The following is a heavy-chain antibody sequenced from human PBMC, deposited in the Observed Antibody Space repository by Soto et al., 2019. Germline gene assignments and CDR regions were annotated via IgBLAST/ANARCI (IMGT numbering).Heavy chain of an antibody. CDR2: ISGSGGST. CDR3: AKGTIAARPFSVSCFDY. D-gene: IGHD6-6*01. CDR1: GFTFSSYA. J-gene: IGHJ4*02. Sequence: EVQLLESGGGLVQPGGSLRLSCAASGFTFSSYAMSWVRQAPGKGLEWVSAISGSGGSTYYADSVKGRFTISRDNSKNPPYQQMNSLRAEDTAVYYCAKGTIAARPFSVSCFDYWGQGTLVTVSS. V-gene: IGHV3-23*01.